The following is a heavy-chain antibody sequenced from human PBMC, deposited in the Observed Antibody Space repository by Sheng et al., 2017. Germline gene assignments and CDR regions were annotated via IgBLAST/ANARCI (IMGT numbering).Heavy chain of an antibody. CDR3: AKEYCSSTSCYLGSAFDI. Sequence: EVQLVESGGGLVQPGRSLRLSCAASGFTFDDYAMHWVRQAPGKGLEWVSGISWNSGSIGYADSVKGRFTISRDNAKNSLYLQMNSLRAEDMALYYCAKEYCSSTSCYLGSAFDIWGQGTMVTVSS. CDR2: ISWNSGSI. CDR1: GFTFDDYA. D-gene: IGHD2-2*01. J-gene: IGHJ3*02. V-gene: IGHV3-9*03.